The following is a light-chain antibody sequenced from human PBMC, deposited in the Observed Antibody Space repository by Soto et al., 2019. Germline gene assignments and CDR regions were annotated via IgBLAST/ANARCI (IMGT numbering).Light chain of an antibody. V-gene: IGKV3-15*01. Sequence: EIVMTQSPATLSVSPGETATLSCRASQSVSSNLAWYQQKPGQAPRLLIYAASTRATDIPARFSGSGSGTEFTLTISRLQSEDVAVYYCQQYYNFWTFGQGTKVEIK. CDR1: QSVSSN. J-gene: IGKJ1*01. CDR2: AAS. CDR3: QQYYNFWT.